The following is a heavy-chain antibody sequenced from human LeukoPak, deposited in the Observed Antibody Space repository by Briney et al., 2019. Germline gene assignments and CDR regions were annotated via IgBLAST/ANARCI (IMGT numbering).Heavy chain of an antibody. D-gene: IGHD3-9*01. CDR2: IYTRGST. CDR1: GGSISSYY. V-gene: IGHV4-4*07. CDR3: ARVTGYDILTGYEYYFDY. Sequence: SETLSLTCTVAGGSISSYYWSWIRQPAGKGLGWIGRIYTRGSTNYNPSLKGRVTMSVDTSKNQFSLKLSSVPAADTAVHYCARVTGYDILTGYEYYFDYWGQGPLVTVSS. J-gene: IGHJ4*02.